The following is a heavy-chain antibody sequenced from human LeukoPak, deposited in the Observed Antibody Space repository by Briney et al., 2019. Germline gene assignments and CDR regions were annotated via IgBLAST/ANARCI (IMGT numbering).Heavy chain of an antibody. D-gene: IGHD5-12*01. Sequence: GGSLRLSCVASVFTFSYYSMNGVSQASGKGLEWVSYINSISGEIWYADSVKGRFTISRDDAKNSLYLQMNSLRDEDTAVYYCARDHGYAFDYWGQGTLVTVSS. CDR2: INSISGEI. CDR3: ARDHGYAFDY. V-gene: IGHV3-48*02. J-gene: IGHJ4*02. CDR1: VFTFSYYS.